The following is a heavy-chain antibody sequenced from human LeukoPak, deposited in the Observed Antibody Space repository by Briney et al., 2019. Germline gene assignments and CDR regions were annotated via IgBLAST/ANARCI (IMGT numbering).Heavy chain of an antibody. CDR1: GFTFYNAW. V-gene: IGHV3-15*01. CDR2: IKSKTEGGTT. J-gene: IGHJ4*02. Sequence: GGSLRLSCAASGFTFYNAWMNWVRQAPGKGPEWVGRIKSKTEGGTTHYAAPVKGRFIISRDDSKNTVDLEMNSLKTEDTAVYYCTTSRRTGSFLYWGQGNLVTVSS. CDR3: TTSRRTGSFLY. D-gene: IGHD1-26*01.